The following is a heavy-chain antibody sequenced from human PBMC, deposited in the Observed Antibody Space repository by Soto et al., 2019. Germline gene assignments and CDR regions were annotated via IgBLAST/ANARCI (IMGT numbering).Heavy chain of an antibody. D-gene: IGHD3-16*01. V-gene: IGHV4-4*09. Sequence: SETLSLTGTVSGDSVRNQYWSWIRRPPGRGLEWIGYIYRSGSTTYTPSLKSRLTISVDTSKNQFSLKLSSVTAADTAVYYCARTLDYGHMDVWGKGTTVTVSS. J-gene: IGHJ6*03. CDR2: IYRSGST. CDR1: GDSVRNQY. CDR3: ARTLDYGHMDV.